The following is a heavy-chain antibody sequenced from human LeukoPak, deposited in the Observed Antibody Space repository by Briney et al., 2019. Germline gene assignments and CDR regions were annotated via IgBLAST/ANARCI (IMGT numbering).Heavy chain of an antibody. CDR2: ISSGGNT. Sequence: GGSLRLSCAASGFTVSINYMNWVRQAPGKGLEWVSVISSGGNTYYADSVKGRFTISRDNPKNTLYLQMNSLRAEDTAVYYCARDSSYYDSSALDAFDIWGQGTMVTVSS. D-gene: IGHD3-22*01. CDR3: ARDSSYYDSSALDAFDI. J-gene: IGHJ3*02. V-gene: IGHV3-53*05. CDR1: GFTVSINY.